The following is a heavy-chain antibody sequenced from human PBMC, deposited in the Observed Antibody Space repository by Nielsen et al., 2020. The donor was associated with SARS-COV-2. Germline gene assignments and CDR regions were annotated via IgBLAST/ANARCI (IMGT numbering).Heavy chain of an antibody. V-gene: IGHV4-34*01. J-gene: IGHJ6*02. CDR2: INHSGST. Sequence: PGKGLEWIGEINHSGSTYYNPSLKSRVTISVDTSKNQFSLKLSSVTAADTAVYYCARVAPGDYDFWSGYDYYYGMDVWGQGTTVTVSS. CDR3: ARVAPGDYDFWSGYDYYYGMDV. D-gene: IGHD3-3*01.